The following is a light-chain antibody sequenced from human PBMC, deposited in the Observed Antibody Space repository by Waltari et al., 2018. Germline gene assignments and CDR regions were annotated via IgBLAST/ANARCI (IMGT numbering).Light chain of an antibody. V-gene: IGKV1-5*03. CDR1: RSISSW. J-gene: IGKJ1*01. CDR2: GSS. CDR3: QQYNSAWA. Sequence: DIQMTQSPSTRSASVGDTVNITCRASRSISSWLAWHQQKPGKAPKVLIYGSSTLESGVPSRFSGSGSGTEFTLTISSLQPDDFATYYCQQYNSAWAFGQGTKVEVK.